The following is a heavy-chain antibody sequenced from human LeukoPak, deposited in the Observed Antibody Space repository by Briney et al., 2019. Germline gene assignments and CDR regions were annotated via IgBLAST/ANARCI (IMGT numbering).Heavy chain of an antibody. CDR3: ARGYCSGGSCFSFDP. D-gene: IGHD2-15*01. J-gene: IGHJ5*02. CDR1: GGTFSSYA. CDR2: IIPIFGTA. V-gene: IGHV1-69*06. Sequence: SVKVSCKASGGTFSSYAISWVRQAPGQGLEWMGGIIPIFGTANYAQKFQGRVTITADKSTSTAYMELSSLRSEDTAVYYCARGYCSGGSCFSFDPWGQGTLVTVSS.